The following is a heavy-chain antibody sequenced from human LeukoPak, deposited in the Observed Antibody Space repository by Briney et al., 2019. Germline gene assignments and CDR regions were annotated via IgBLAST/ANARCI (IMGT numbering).Heavy chain of an antibody. CDR3: AKGKGKRIQLWPDLFDY. CDR2: ISWNGGSI. J-gene: IGHJ4*02. Sequence: GRSLRLSCAASGFTFDDYAMHWVRQAPGKGLEWVSGISWNGGSIGYADSVKGRFTISRDNAKNSLYQQMNSLRAEDTALYYCAKGKGKRIQLWPDLFDYWGQGTLVTVSS. V-gene: IGHV3-9*01. D-gene: IGHD5-18*01. CDR1: GFTFDDYA.